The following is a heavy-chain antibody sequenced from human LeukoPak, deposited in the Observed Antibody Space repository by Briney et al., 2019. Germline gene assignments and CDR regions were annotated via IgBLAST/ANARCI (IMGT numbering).Heavy chain of an antibody. D-gene: IGHD1-26*01. CDR1: GGSISSSSYY. CDR2: IYYSGST. CDR3: ARLDVTRYSGSYSVDY. Sequence: SETLSLTCTASGGSISSSSYYWGWIRQPPGKGLEWIGSIYYSGSTYYNPSLKSRVTISADTSKNQFSLKLSSVTAADTAVYYCARLDVTRYSGSYSVDYWGQGTLVTVSS. V-gene: IGHV4-39*01. J-gene: IGHJ4*02.